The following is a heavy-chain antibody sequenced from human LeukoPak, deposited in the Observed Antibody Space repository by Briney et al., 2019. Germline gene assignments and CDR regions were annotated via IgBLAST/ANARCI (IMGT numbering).Heavy chain of an antibody. V-gene: IGHV3-21*01. J-gene: IGHJ3*02. D-gene: IGHD3-3*01. CDR2: ISSSSSYI. CDR3: ARDRMITIFGVVTLDAFDI. Sequence: PGGSLRLSCAASGFTFSSYSMNWVRQAPGKGLERVSSISSSSSYIYYTDSVKGRFTISRDNAKNSLYLQMNSLRAEDTAVYYCARDRMITIFGVVTLDAFDIWGQGTMVTVSS. CDR1: GFTFSSYS.